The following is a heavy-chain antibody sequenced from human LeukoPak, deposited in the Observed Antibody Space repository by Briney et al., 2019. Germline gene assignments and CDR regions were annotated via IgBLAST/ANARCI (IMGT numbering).Heavy chain of an antibody. V-gene: IGHV3-73*01. Sequence: GGSLRLSCAASGFTFSGSAMHWVRQASGEGLEWVGRIRSKANSYATAYAASVKGRFTISRDDSKNTAYLQMNSLKTEDTAVYYCTQRVYCSSTSCYSDYYYGMDVWGQGTTVTVSS. CDR3: TQRVYCSSTSCYSDYYYGMDV. D-gene: IGHD2-2*01. CDR1: GFTFSGSA. J-gene: IGHJ6*02. CDR2: IRSKANSYAT.